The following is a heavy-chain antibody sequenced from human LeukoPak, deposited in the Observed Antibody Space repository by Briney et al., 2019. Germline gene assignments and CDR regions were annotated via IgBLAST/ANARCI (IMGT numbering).Heavy chain of an antibody. Sequence: GGSLRLSCAAAGFTFSNYAMSWVRQAPGKGLDWVSLTSDSGGSTYYAGSVKGRFTISRHNSKNTLYLQMNSLRAEDTAVYYCAKGGGSRNFDYWGQGTLVAVSS. CDR3: AKGGGSRNFDY. V-gene: IGHV3-23*01. CDR2: TSDSGGST. D-gene: IGHD1-26*01. CDR1: GFTFSNYA. J-gene: IGHJ4*02.